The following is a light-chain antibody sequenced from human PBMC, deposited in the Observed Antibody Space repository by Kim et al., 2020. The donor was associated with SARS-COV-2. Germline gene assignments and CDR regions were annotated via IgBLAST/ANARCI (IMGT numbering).Light chain of an antibody. CDR1: QDISNY. CDR2: DAS. J-gene: IGKJ3*01. CDR3: QQYDNLPLT. Sequence: DIQMTQSPSSLSASVGDRVTITCQASQDISNYLNWYQQKPGKAPKLLIYDASNLETGVPSRFSGSGSGTDFTFTISSLQPEDIAIYYCQQYDNLPLTFGPGNKVDIK. V-gene: IGKV1-33*01.